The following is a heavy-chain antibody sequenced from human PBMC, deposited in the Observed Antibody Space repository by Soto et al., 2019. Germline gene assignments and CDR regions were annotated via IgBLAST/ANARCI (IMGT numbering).Heavy chain of an antibody. Sequence: PGGSLRLSCAASGLTVSSNYMSWVRQAPGKGLEWVSYISSSSSTVFYADSVKGRFTISRDNSKNTLYLQMNSLRAEDTAVYYCAKDQGYYGSGSPGGPYYFDYWGQGTLVTVSS. V-gene: IGHV3-48*01. CDR3: AKDQGYYGSGSPGGPYYFDY. D-gene: IGHD3-10*01. J-gene: IGHJ4*02. CDR1: GLTVSSNY. CDR2: ISSSSSTV.